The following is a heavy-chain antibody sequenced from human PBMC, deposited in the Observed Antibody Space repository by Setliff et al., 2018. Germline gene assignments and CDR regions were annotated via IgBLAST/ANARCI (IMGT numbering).Heavy chain of an antibody. J-gene: IGHJ4*02. Sequence: SETLSLTCIVSSGSISTSNYFWGWVRQPPGRGLEWIGSMYSSGTTNYNPSLRSRVTMSVDTSKSLLSLKLSSVTTTDTAVYYCAGLFRDGWNYFDSWGQGTLVTVSS. CDR3: AGLFRDGWNYFDS. CDR1: SGSISTSNYF. D-gene: IGHD2-21*01. V-gene: IGHV4-39*02. CDR2: MYSSGTT.